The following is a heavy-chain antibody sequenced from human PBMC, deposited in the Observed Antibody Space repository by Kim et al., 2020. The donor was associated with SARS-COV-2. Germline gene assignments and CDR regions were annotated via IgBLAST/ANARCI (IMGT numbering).Heavy chain of an antibody. CDR3: ARDTTSGSYSYYGMDV. V-gene: IGHV3-11*05. D-gene: IGHD3-16*02. Sequence: DPVKSRLTISRDHAKNSLYMKMNSLRAEDTAVYYCARDTTSGSYSYYGMDVWGQGTTVTVSS. J-gene: IGHJ6*02.